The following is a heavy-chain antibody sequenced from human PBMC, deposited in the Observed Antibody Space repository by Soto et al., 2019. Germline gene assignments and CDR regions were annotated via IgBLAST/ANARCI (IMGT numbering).Heavy chain of an antibody. D-gene: IGHD1-7*01. CDR2: ISYDGSNK. Sequence: GGSLRLSCAASGFTFSSYGMHWVRQAPGKGLEWVAVISYDGSNKYYADSVKGRFTISRDNSKNTLYLQMNSLRAEDTAVYYCAKDIQSYNWNYEGGGNYGMDVWGQGTTVTVSS. V-gene: IGHV3-30*18. CDR1: GFTFSSYG. CDR3: AKDIQSYNWNYEGGGNYGMDV. J-gene: IGHJ6*02.